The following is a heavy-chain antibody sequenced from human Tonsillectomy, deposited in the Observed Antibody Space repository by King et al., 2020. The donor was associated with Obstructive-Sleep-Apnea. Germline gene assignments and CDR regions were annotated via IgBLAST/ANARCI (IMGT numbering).Heavy chain of an antibody. Sequence: QLQESGPGLVKPSETLSLTCTVSGGSISSSSYYWGWIRQPPGKGLEWIGTIYYSGSTYCNPSLKSRVTISVDTSKNQFSLKLNSVTAADTAVYYCAKEHRIQLPLPIDSWGQGILVTVSS. CDR2: IYYSGST. CDR3: AKEHRIQLPLPIDS. V-gene: IGHV4-39*07. D-gene: IGHD5-18*01. J-gene: IGHJ4*02. CDR1: GGSISSSSYY.